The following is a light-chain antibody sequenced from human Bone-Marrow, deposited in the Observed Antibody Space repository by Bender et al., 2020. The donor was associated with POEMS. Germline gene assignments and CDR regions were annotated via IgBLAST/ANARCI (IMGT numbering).Light chain of an antibody. V-gene: IGLV1-40*01. CDR1: SSNIGAGYD. Sequence: QSVLTQPPSVSGAPGQRVTISCTGSSSNIGAGYDVHWYQQLPGAAPKLLIYGNNNRPSGVPERLSGSKSGTSGSLAITGLQAEDEADYYCQSYDSSLSGWVFGGGTKLTVL. CDR3: QSYDSSLSGWV. J-gene: IGLJ3*02. CDR2: GNN.